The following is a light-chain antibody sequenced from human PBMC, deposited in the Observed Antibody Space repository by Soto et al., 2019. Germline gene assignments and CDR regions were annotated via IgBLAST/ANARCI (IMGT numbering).Light chain of an antibody. Sequence: QSVLTQPASVSGSPGQSITISCTGANTDIGNYNYVSWYQHHPGTAPKLLIYDVINRPSEVSNRFSASKSGNTASLTISGLQPDDEADYFCTSYSSTNTLQVFGGGTKVTVL. CDR1: NTDIGNYNY. J-gene: IGLJ2*01. CDR2: DVI. CDR3: TSYSSTNTLQV. V-gene: IGLV2-14*03.